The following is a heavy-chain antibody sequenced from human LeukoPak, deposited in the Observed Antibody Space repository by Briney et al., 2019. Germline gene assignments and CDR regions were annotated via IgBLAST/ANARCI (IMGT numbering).Heavy chain of an antibody. D-gene: IGHD3-22*01. V-gene: IGHV4-4*02. Sequence: SETLSLTCAVSGGSISSSNWWSWVRQPPGKGLEWIGEIYHSGSTNYNPSLKNRVTISVDKSKNQFSLKLSSVTAADTAVYYCARVASYYYDSSGYYDYWGQGTLVTVSS. J-gene: IGHJ4*02. CDR2: IYHSGST. CDR3: ARVASYYYDSSGYYDY. CDR1: GGSISSSNW.